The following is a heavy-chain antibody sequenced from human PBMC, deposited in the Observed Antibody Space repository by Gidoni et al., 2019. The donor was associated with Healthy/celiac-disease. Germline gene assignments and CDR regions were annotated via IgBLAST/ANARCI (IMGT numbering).Heavy chain of an antibody. D-gene: IGHD3-9*01. Sequence: QVQLVESGGGVVQPGRSLSLSCAASGLPFSSYGMHWVRQDPGKGLEWVAVIWYDGSNKYYADSLKGRFTISRDNYKNTLYLQMNSLRAEDTAVYYCARGFDWLLHRLDYWGQGTLVTVSS. CDR3: ARGFDWLLHRLDY. CDR2: IWYDGSNK. V-gene: IGHV3-33*01. J-gene: IGHJ4*02. CDR1: GLPFSSYG.